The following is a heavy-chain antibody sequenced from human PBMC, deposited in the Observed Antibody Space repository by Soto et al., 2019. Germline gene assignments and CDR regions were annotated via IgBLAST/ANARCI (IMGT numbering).Heavy chain of an antibody. J-gene: IGHJ3*02. D-gene: IGHD5-18*01. CDR2: ISYDGSDK. CDR1: GSTFSSYG. CDR3: AKNRGYNYGLDAFDI. Sequence: QVQLVESGGGVVQPGRSLRLSCAASGSTFSSYGMNWVRQAPGKGLEWEAVISYDGSDKYYADSVKGRFTISRDNSKNTLYLQMNSLRAEDTAVYYCAKNRGYNYGLDAFDIWGQGTMVTVSS. V-gene: IGHV3-30*18.